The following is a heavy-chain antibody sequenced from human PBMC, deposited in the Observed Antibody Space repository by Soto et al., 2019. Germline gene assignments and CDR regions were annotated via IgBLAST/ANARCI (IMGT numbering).Heavy chain of an antibody. CDR1: GGTFSSYT. CDR2: IIPILGIA. CDR3: GRLPHLGYCSSPSCPRTFDS. V-gene: IGHV1-69*02. Sequence: QVQLVQSGAEVKKPGSSVKVSCKASGGTFSSYTISWVRQAPGQGLEWMGRIIPILGIANYAQKFQGRVTVTADKSTRTAYMELSSLRSEDTDVYYCGRLPHLGYCSSPSCPRTFDSWGQGTLVTVSS. D-gene: IGHD2-2*01. J-gene: IGHJ4*02.